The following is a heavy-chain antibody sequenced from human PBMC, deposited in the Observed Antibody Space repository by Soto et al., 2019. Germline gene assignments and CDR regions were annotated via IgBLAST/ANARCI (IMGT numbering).Heavy chain of an antibody. D-gene: IGHD3-16*01. Sequence: VSVKVCCKASGYTFTGYYMHWVRQAPGQGLEWMGWINPNSGGTNYAQKFQGWVTMTRDTSISTAYMELSRLRSDDTAVYYCARSIAYDYVWGSYSHWFDPWGQGTLVTVSS. J-gene: IGHJ5*02. CDR1: GYTFTGYY. CDR3: ARSIAYDYVWGSYSHWFDP. V-gene: IGHV1-2*04. CDR2: INPNSGGT.